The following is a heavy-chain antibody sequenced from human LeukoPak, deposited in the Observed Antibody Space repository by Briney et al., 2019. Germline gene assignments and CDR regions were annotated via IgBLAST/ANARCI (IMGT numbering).Heavy chain of an antibody. J-gene: IGHJ4*02. CDR3: AKGYSKDYNY. V-gene: IGHV3-9*01. CDR1: GFTFEDYA. CDR2: LSWNSGSI. Sequence: GSSLRLSCAPSGFTFEDYAMHWVRRALGKGLEWVSGLSWNSGSIGYADSVKGRFTISRDNAKNSLYLQMNSLRAEDTALYYCAKGYSKDYNYWGQGTLVTVSS. D-gene: IGHD1-1*01.